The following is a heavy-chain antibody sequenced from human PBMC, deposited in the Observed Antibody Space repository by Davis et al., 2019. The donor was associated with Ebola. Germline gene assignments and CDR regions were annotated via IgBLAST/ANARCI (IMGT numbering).Heavy chain of an antibody. J-gene: IGHJ3*01. V-gene: IGHV3-74*01. CDR1: GFAFSKYW. Sequence: PGGSLRLSCAASGFAFSKYWMHWVRQAPGKGLVWVSRLKGDGSATNYADSVKGRFTISRDNAKNTLYLQMTTLRAEDTAVYYCASQGQGFWGRGTMVTVSS. CDR3: ASQGQGF. CDR2: LKGDGSAT.